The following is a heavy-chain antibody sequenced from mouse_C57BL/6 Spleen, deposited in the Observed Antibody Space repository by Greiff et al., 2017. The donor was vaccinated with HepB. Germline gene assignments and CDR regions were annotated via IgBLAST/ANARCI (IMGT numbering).Heavy chain of an antibody. CDR3: AREDGYRGFAY. D-gene: IGHD2-3*01. CDR2: IYPGDGDT. CDR1: GYAFSSYW. V-gene: IGHV1-80*01. Sequence: VQLVESGAELVKPGASVKISCKASGYAFSSYWMNWVKQRPGKGLEWIGQIYPGDGDTNYNGKFKGKATLTADKSSSTAYMQLSSLTSEDSAVYFCAREDGYRGFAYWGQGTLVTVSA. J-gene: IGHJ3*01.